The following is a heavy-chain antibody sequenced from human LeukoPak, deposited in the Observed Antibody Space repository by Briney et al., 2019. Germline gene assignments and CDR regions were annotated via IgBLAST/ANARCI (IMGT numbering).Heavy chain of an antibody. CDR2: FDPEDGET. V-gene: IGHV1-24*01. D-gene: IGHD6-19*01. CDR1: GYTLTELS. J-gene: IGHJ4*02. CDR3: ATSNKWLVKKYFDY. Sequence: ASVKVSFKVSGYTLTELSMHWVRQAPGKGLEWMGGFDPEDGETIYAQKFQGRVTMPEDTSTDTAYMELSSLRSEDTAVYYCATSNKWLVKKYFDYWGQGTLVTVSS.